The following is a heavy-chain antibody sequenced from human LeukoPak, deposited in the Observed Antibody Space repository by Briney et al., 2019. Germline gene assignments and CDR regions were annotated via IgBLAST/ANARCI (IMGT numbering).Heavy chain of an antibody. CDR2: IYYSGST. CDR3: ARDVRYSTGFDAFDI. D-gene: IGHD6-25*01. J-gene: IGHJ3*02. V-gene: IGHV4-59*01. CDR1: GGSISSYY. Sequence: SETLSLTCTVSGGSISSYYWSWLRQPPGKGLEWIGYIYYSGSTNYNPSLKSRVTISVDTSKNQFSLKLSSVTAADTAVYYCARDVRYSTGFDAFDIWGQGTMVTVSS.